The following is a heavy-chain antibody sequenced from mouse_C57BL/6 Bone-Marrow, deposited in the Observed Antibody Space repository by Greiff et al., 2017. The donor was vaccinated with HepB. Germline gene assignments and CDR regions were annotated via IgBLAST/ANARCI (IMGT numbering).Heavy chain of an antibody. J-gene: IGHJ1*03. V-gene: IGHV10-1*01. Sequence: EVKLVESGGGLVQPKGSLKLSCAASGFSFNTYAMNWVRQAPGKGLEWVARIRSKSNNYATYYADSVKDRFTISRDDSESMLYLQMNNLKTEDTAMYYCVREGDYYGSSLWYFEVWGTGTTVTVSS. CDR2: IRSKSNNYAT. CDR1: GFSFNTYA. D-gene: IGHD1-1*01. CDR3: VREGDYYGSSLWYFEV.